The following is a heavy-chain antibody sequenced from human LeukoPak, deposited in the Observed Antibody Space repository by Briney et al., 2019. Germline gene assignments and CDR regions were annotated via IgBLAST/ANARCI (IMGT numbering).Heavy chain of an antibody. CDR1: GFTFSSYG. CDR2: ISYDGSNT. D-gene: IGHD6-19*01. J-gene: IGHJ4*02. CDR3: AKDPKSAVAEEMDYFDY. V-gene: IGHV3-30*18. Sequence: GRSLRLSCAASGFTFSSYGMHWVRQAPGTGLEWVAVISYDGSNTYYADSVQGRFTTSRDNSKNTLYLQVNSLRAEDTAVYYCAKDPKSAVAEEMDYFDYWGQGTLVTVSS.